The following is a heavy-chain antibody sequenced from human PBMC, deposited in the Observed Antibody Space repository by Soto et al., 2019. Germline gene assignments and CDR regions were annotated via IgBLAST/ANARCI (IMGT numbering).Heavy chain of an antibody. CDR1: GFTFSDYY. J-gene: IGHJ5*02. CDR3: ARDIPDDCSGGSCYSGGQFRWFDP. V-gene: IGHV3-11*05. Sequence: PGGSLRLSCAASGFTFSDYYMSWIRQAPGKGLEWVSYISSSSSYTNYADTVKGRFTISRDNAKNSLYLQMNSLRAEDTAVYYCARDIPDDCSGGSCYSGGQFRWFDPWGQGT. CDR2: ISSSSSYT. D-gene: IGHD2-15*01.